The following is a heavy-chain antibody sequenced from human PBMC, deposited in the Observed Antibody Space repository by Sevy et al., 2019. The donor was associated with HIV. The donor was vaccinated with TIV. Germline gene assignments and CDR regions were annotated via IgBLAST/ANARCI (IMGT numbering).Heavy chain of an antibody. Sequence: GGSLRLSCAASGFIFSSYGMHWVRQAPGKGLEWVAVIWYDGGNKYYADSVKGQFTVSRDNSKNTLYLQMNSLRAEDTAIYYCARADHYYGSSGPVLGAFDIWGQGTMVTVSS. V-gene: IGHV3-33*01. CDR3: ARADHYYGSSGPVLGAFDI. D-gene: IGHD3-22*01. J-gene: IGHJ3*02. CDR1: GFIFSSYG. CDR2: IWYDGGNK.